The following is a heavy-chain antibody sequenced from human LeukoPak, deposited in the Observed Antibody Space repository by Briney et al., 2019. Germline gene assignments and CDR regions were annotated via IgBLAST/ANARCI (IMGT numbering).Heavy chain of an antibody. CDR2: IYYSGST. D-gene: IGHD3-22*01. V-gene: IGHV4-59*01. CDR3: ARDYYDSSGYYSRAFDI. J-gene: IGHJ3*02. CDR1: GGSMTNYY. Sequence: PSETLSLTCTVSGGSMTNYYWSWIRQPPGKRLEWIGYIYYSGSTNYNPSLKSRVTISVNTSKNQFSLKLSSVTAADTAVYYCARDYYDSSGYYSRAFDIWGQGTMVTVSS.